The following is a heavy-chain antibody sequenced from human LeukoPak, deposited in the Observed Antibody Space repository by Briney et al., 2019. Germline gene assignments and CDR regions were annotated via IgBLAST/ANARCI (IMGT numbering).Heavy chain of an antibody. Sequence: PGGSLRLSCAASGFTLSSFDMSWVRQAPGKGLEWVSAISGSGVTTYYADSVKGRFTIARDNSKNTLYLQMDGLRAEDTALYYCTRGRLPVYYWGQGTLVTVSS. V-gene: IGHV3-23*01. J-gene: IGHJ4*02. D-gene: IGHD2-15*01. CDR1: GFTLSSFD. CDR3: TRGRLPVYY. CDR2: ISGSGVTT.